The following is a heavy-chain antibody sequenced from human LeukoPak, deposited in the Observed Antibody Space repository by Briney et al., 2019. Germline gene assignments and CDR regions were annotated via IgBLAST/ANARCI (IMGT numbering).Heavy chain of an antibody. V-gene: IGHV3-21*04. J-gene: IGHJ6*03. CDR2: ISGGSRSI. Sequence: TGGSLRLSCAASKFIFGNYTMNWVRQAPGKGLEWVSSISGGSRSIYYADSVKGRSTTSRDNAKDSLSLQMNSLRAEDTGVYYCVRERSVKARQEGGHRYYYYMDVWGNGTTVTVSS. D-gene: IGHD6-6*01. CDR1: KFIFGNYT. CDR3: VRERSVKARQEGGHRYYYYMDV.